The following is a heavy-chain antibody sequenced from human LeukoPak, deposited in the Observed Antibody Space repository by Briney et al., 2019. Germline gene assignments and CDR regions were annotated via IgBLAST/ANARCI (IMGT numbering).Heavy chain of an antibody. CDR2: IYYSGST. Sequence: SETLSLTCTVSGGSISSYYWSWIRQPPGKGLEWIGYIYYSGSTNYNPSLKSRVTISVDTSKNQFSLKLSSVTAADTAVYYCAGEALYSSSFDYWGQGTLVTVSS. CDR3: AGEALYSSSFDY. CDR1: GGSISSYY. V-gene: IGHV4-59*01. D-gene: IGHD6-13*01. J-gene: IGHJ4*02.